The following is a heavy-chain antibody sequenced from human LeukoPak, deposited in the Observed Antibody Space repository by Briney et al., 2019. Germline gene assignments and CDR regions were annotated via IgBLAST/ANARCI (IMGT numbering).Heavy chain of an antibody. J-gene: IGHJ4*02. CDR2: ISSSGSTI. V-gene: IGHV3-48*03. D-gene: IGHD6-13*01. CDR1: GFTFSSYE. CDR3: ARDLPAGIAAAGLDS. Sequence: GGSLRLSCAASGFTFSSYEMNWVRQAPGKGLEWVSYISSSGSTIYYADSVKGRFTISRDNAKNSLYLQMNSLRAEDTAVYYCARDLPAGIAAAGLDSWGQGTLVTVYS.